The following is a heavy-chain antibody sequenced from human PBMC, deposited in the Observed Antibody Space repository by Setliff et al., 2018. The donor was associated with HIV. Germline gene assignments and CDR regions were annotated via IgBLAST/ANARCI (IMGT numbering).Heavy chain of an antibody. CDR2: ISAADHKK. J-gene: IGHJ4*02. V-gene: IGHV1-18*01. Sequence: ASVKVSCMASGYTFSSYGISWVRQTPGQGLEWMGWISAADHKKYYAPKVHDRIILTMDISTTTAHLQLRSLRFDDTGVYFCAREVPSNTGSYYKKYWGQGTLVTV. D-gene: IGHD3-10*01. CDR1: GYTFSSYG. CDR3: AREVPSNTGSYYKKY.